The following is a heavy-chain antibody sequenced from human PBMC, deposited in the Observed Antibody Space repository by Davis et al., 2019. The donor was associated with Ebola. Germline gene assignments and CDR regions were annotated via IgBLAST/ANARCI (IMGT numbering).Heavy chain of an antibody. D-gene: IGHD6-6*01. CDR1: GFTFSDYY. CDR3: ARDRPRQLVNGSYYYGMDV. V-gene: IGHV3-11*01. J-gene: IGHJ6*04. CDR2: ISSSGSTI. Sequence: GESLKISCAASGFTFSDYYMSWIRQAPGKGLEWVSYISSSGSTIYYADSVKGRFTISRDNAKNSLYLQMNSLRAEDTAVYYCARDRPRQLVNGSYYYGMDVWGKGTTVTVSS.